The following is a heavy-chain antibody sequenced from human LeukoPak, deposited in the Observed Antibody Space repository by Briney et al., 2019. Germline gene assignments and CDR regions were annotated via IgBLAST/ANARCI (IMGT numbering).Heavy chain of an antibody. CDR3: ARDQSMVAGGYFDY. CDR1: GGSISSYY. D-gene: IGHD4/OR15-4a*01. CDR2: IYTSGST. J-gene: IGHJ4*02. Sequence: SETLSLTCTVSGGSISSYYWSWIRQPPGKGLEWIGRIYTSGSTNYNPSLKSRVTISVDTSKNQFSLKLSSVTAADTAVYYCARDQSMVAGGYFDYWGQGTLVTVSS. V-gene: IGHV4-4*08.